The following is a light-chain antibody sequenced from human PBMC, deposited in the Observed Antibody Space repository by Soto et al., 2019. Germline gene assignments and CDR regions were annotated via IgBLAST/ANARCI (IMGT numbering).Light chain of an antibody. J-gene: IGKJ3*01. CDR1: QGISSY. Sequence: AIMMTQSPSSFSASTGDRVTINCRASQGISSYLAWYQQKPGKAPKLLIYAASTLQSGVPSRFSGSGSGTDFTLTISCLQSEDFATYYCHQYGSSPLTFGPGTKVDIK. V-gene: IGKV1-8*01. CDR2: AAS. CDR3: HQYGSSPLT.